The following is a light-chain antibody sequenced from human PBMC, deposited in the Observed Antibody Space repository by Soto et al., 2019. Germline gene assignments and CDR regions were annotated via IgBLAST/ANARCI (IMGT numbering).Light chain of an antibody. CDR3: QQYNSYSRT. V-gene: IGKV1-5*03. CDR1: QSISSW. CDR2: KAS. Sequence: DVRVTQSLSALSASLGERVTIXWWASQSISSWLDWYQQKPGKAPKLLIYKASSLESGVPSRFSGSGSGTEFTLTISSLQPDDFATYYCQQYNSYSRTFGQGAKV. J-gene: IGKJ1*01.